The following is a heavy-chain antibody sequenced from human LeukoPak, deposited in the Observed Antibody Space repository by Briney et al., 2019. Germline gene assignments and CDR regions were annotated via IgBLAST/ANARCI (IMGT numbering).Heavy chain of an antibody. CDR3: ARPPSSGWYLYYFDY. Sequence: PGGSLRLSCAASGFTFSSYSMNWVRQAPGKGLKWVSSISSSSSYIYYADSVKGRFTISRDNAKNSLYLQMNSLRAEDTAVYYCARPPSSGWYLYYFDYWGQGTLVTVSS. J-gene: IGHJ4*02. D-gene: IGHD6-19*01. CDR1: GFTFSSYS. V-gene: IGHV3-21*01. CDR2: ISSSSSYI.